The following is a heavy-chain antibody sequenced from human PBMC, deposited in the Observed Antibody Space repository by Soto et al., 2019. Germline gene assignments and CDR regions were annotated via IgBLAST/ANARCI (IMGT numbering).Heavy chain of an antibody. CDR1: GGSMSEYF. Sequence: PSETLSLTCTVSGGSMSEYFWSWIRQSPGKGLEWIGYIYYLGNTDYNPSLKSRVTISVDTSKRQFSLRLTSVTAADTAVYYCARDGYDGSGSPYPAYWGPGTQVTVSS. CDR3: ARDGYDGSGSPYPAY. CDR2: IYYLGNT. J-gene: IGHJ4*02. V-gene: IGHV4-59*01. D-gene: IGHD3-10*01.